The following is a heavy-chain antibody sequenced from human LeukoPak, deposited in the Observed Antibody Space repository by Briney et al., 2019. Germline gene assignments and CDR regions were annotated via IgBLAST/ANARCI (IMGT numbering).Heavy chain of an antibody. CDR2: IIPIFGTA. Sequence: SVKVSCKASGSTFSSYAISWVRQAPGQGLEWMGGIIPIFGTANYAQKFQGRVTITADESTSTAYMELSGLRSEDTAVYYCARATQDGSAFDIWGQGTMVTVSS. CDR3: ARATQDGSAFDI. J-gene: IGHJ3*02. CDR1: GSTFSSYA. D-gene: IGHD1-26*01. V-gene: IGHV1-69*13.